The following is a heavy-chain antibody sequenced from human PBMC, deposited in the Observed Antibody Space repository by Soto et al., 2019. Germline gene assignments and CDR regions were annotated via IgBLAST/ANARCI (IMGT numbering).Heavy chain of an antibody. CDR2: ISAYNGNT. V-gene: IGHV1-18*01. CDR3: ARVNSSGYHSGYFDY. D-gene: IGHD3-22*01. Sequence: QVQLVQSGAEVKKPGASVKVSCKASGYTFTSYGISWVRQAPGQGLEWMGWISAYNGNTNYAQKLQGRVTRTTDTSTSTAYMELRSLRSDDTAVYYCARVNSSGYHSGYFDYWGQGTLVTVSS. J-gene: IGHJ4*02. CDR1: GYTFTSYG.